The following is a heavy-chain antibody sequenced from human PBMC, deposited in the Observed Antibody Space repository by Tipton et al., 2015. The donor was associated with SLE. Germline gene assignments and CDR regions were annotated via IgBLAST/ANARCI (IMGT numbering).Heavy chain of an antibody. CDR3: AKSHYYDSDVSDAFDL. J-gene: IGHJ3*01. CDR2: ISDLGGSI. CDR1: GFMFRSYA. D-gene: IGHD3-22*01. V-gene: IGHV3-23*01. Sequence: SLRLSCEGSGFMFRSYAMTWVRQAPGKGLEWVASISDLGGSISYAEFVRGRFSISRVNSNNTLYLQMNSLRGDDTAIYYCAKSHYYDSDVSDAFDLWGQGTMVTVSS.